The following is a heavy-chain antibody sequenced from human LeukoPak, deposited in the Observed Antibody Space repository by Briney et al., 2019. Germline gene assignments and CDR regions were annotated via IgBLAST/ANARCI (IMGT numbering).Heavy chain of an antibody. Sequence: SETLSLTCTVSGGSISSYYWSWLRQPPGKGQEWIGRIYTSGSTNYNPSLKSRVTMSVDTSKNQFSLKLSSVTAADTAVYYCAREPYYDFGSGYRHYYMDVWGKGTMVTVSS. CDR2: IYTSGST. CDR1: GGSISSYY. J-gene: IGHJ6*03. D-gene: IGHD3-3*01. V-gene: IGHV4-4*07. CDR3: AREPYYDFGSGYRHYYMDV.